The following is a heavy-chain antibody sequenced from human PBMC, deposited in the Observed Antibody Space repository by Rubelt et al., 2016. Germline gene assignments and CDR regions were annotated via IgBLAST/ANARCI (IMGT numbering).Heavy chain of an antibody. Sequence: QVQLQESGPGLVKPSETLSLTCTVSGGSISSYYWSWIRQPPGKGLEWIGYIYYSGSTNYNPSLQSRVTFSVDTSKNQFSLKLSSVTAADTAVYYCARVGNSVSGYYEAVDHFDYWGQGTLVTVSS. V-gene: IGHV4-59*01. D-gene: IGHD3-22*01. CDR2: IYYSGST. CDR3: ARVGNSVSGYYEAVDHFDY. J-gene: IGHJ4*02. CDR1: GGSISSYY.